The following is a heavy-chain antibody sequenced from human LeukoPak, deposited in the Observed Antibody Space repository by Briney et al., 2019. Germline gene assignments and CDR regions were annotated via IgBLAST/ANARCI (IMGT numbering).Heavy chain of an antibody. CDR2: IYPGDSDT. D-gene: IGHD3-22*01. CDR1: GYSFTSYW. CDR3: ASSYYYDSSGGDAFDI. J-gene: IGHJ3*02. V-gene: IGHV5-51*01. Sequence: GESLKISCQGSGYSFTSYWIGWVRQMPGKSLEWMGIIYPGDSDTRYSPSFQGQVTISADKSISTAYLQWSSLKASDTAMYYCASSYYYDSSGGDAFDIWGQGTMVTVSS.